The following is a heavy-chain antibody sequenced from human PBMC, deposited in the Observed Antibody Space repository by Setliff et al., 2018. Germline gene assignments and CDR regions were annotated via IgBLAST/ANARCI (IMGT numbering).Heavy chain of an antibody. V-gene: IGHV3-23*01. CDR2: ISGSAQTT. D-gene: IGHD2-15*01. CDR1: GFTFSNYD. CDR3: AKRGPYCSGGTCHYYFDY. J-gene: IGHJ4*02. Sequence: GGSLRLSCEASGFTFSNYDMNWVRQAPGKGLDWVSMISGSAQTTYYADSVKGRFTISRDNSKNTVYLEMNSLRAEDTAVYYCAKRGPYCSGGTCHYYFDYWGQGTLVTVSS.